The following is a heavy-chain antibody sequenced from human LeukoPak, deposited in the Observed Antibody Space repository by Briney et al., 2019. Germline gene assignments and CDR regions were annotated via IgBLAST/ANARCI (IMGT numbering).Heavy chain of an antibody. J-gene: IGHJ4*02. Sequence: GGSLRLSCAASGFTFNDYEMNWVRQAPGKGLEWVSSISSSTSYMYYADSLKGRFTISRDNAKNSLFLQMNSLRAEDTAVYYCARDAYNLFHFDYWGQGTLVTVSS. CDR2: ISSSTSYM. D-gene: IGHD5-24*01. CDR3: ARDAYNLFHFDY. V-gene: IGHV3-21*01. CDR1: GFTFNDYE.